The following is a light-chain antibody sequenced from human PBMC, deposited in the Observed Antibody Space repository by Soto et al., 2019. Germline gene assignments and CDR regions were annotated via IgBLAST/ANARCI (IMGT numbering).Light chain of an antibody. CDR3: QQYGGSPRT. CDR1: QSVSSN. V-gene: IGKV3-20*01. CDR2: GAS. Sequence: EIVLTQSPGTLSVSPGERATLSCRASQSVSSNLAWYQQKPGQAPRLLIYGASNRATGIPDRFSGSGSGTDFTLTISRLEPEDFAVYYCQQYGGSPRTFGQGTKVDIK. J-gene: IGKJ1*01.